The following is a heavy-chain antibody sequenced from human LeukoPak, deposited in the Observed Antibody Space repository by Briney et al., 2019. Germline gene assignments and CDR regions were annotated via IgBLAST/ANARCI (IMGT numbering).Heavy chain of an antibody. CDR3: ARGEYPNGWYY. V-gene: IGHV1-8*01. Sequence: ASVNVSCKASGYTFTSYDINWVRHATGQGLEWMGWMNPNSGDTGYAQKFQGGVTMTRNTSISTAYMELSSLRSEDTAVYYCARGEYPNGWYYWGQGTLVTVSS. CDR2: MNPNSGDT. D-gene: IGHD2-15*01. J-gene: IGHJ4*02. CDR1: GYTFTSYD.